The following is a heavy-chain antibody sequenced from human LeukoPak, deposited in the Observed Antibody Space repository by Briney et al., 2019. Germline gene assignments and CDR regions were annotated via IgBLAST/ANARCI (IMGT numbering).Heavy chain of an antibody. CDR1: GGSISSYY. CDR2: IYYSGST. Sequence: SETLSLTCTVSGGSISSYYWSWIRQPPGKGPEWIGYIYYSGSTNYNPSLKSRVTISVDTSKNQFSLKLSSVTAADTAVYYCARVLYSSGWYLDYWGQGTLVTVSS. D-gene: IGHD6-19*01. CDR3: ARVLYSSGWYLDY. V-gene: IGHV4-59*01. J-gene: IGHJ4*02.